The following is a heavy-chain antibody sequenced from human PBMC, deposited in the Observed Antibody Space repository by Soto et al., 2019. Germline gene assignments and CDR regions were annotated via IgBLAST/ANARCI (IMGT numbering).Heavy chain of an antibody. Sequence: QVQLVQSGAEVKKPGSSVKVSCKASGGTFSSYAISWVRQAPGQGLEWMGGIIPIFGTANYAQKFQGRVTITADESASTANMELSSLRAEDTAGYYCSRSKRAACHGIDVWGPGNTVTVSS. CDR2: IIPIFGTA. CDR1: GGTFSSYA. J-gene: IGHJ6*02. V-gene: IGHV1-69*01. D-gene: IGHD4-4*01. CDR3: SRSKRAACHGIDV.